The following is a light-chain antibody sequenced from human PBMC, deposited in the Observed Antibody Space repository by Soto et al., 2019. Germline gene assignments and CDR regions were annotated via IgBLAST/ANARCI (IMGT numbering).Light chain of an antibody. CDR2: DAS. V-gene: IGKV3-15*01. CDR1: QSVSSK. CDR3: QQYNDWPRT. J-gene: IGKJ1*01. Sequence: ETVMTQSPATLSVSPGERATLSCRASQSVSSKLAWYQQKPGQAPRLLVHDASTRATGVPARFSGSGSGTDFTLTISSLEPEDLAVYHCQQYNDWPRTFGQGTKVDIK.